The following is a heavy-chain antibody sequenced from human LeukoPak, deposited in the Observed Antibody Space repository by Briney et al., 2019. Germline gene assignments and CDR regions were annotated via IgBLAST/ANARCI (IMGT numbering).Heavy chain of an antibody. CDR2: FDPGDGET. D-gene: IGHD2-15*01. J-gene: IGHJ6*03. CDR1: GYTLTELS. Sequence: ASVKVSCKVSGYTLTELSMHWVRQAPGKGLEWMGGFDPGDGETIYAQKFQGRVTMTEDTSIDTAYMELSSLRSEDTAVYYCATLASLSTGGYMDVWGKGTTVTVSS. CDR3: ATLASLSTGGYMDV. V-gene: IGHV1-24*01.